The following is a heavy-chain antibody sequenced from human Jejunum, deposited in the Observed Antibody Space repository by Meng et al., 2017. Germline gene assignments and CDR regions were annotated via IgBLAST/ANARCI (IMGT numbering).Heavy chain of an antibody. CDR2: IYYSGST. V-gene: IGHV4-39*01. D-gene: IGHD3-22*01. CDR1: GCSISSSSDY. Sequence: QLQLQESGPGLVKPSETLSLTCTVSGCSISSSSDYWGWIRQPPGKGLEWIGSIYYSGSTFYNPSLKSRVTISIDTSKNQFSLKLSSVTATDTAVYYCARKAYYYDSSGPRPINWFDPWGQGTLVTVSS. J-gene: IGHJ5*02. CDR3: ARKAYYYDSSGPRPINWFDP.